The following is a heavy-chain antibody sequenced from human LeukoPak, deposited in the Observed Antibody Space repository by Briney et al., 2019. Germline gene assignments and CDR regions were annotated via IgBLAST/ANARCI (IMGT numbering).Heavy chain of an antibody. CDR1: GYTFTGYY. CDR2: INPNSGGT. J-gene: IGHJ3*02. CDR3: ARKFEAFDI. V-gene: IGHV1-2*02. Sequence: ASVKVSCKASGYTFTGYYMDWVRQAPGPGLEWMGWINPNSGGTNYAQKFQGRVTMTRDTSISTAYMELSRLRSDDTAVYYCARKFEAFDIWGQGTMVTVSS.